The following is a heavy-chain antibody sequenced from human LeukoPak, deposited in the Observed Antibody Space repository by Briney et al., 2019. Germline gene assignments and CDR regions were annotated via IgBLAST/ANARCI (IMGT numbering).Heavy chain of an antibody. CDR2: VSSDGRA. D-gene: IGHD3-10*01. V-gene: IGHV3-23*01. CDR1: GFTLSDSG. CDR3: ARSSLGRGVSGFGY. J-gene: IGHJ4*02. Sequence: GGSLRLSCAASGFTLSDSGMNWVRQPPGKGLEWVSGVSSDGRAYYGDSVKGRFTVSRDKFKNTLNLQMNNLRAEDTARYYCARSSLGRGVSGFGYWGQGTVVTVSS.